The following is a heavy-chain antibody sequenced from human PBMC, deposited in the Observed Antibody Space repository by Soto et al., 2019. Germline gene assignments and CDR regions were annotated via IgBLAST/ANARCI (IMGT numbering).Heavy chain of an antibody. D-gene: IGHD3-3*01. CDR1: GFTFSNAW. J-gene: IGHJ4*01. Sequence: GGSLRLSCAASGFTFSNAWMSWVRQAPGKGLEWVGRIKSKTDGGTTDYAAPVKGRFTISRDDSKNTLYLQMNSLKTEDTAVYYCTTDPLYSPRKFWSGYYSLVSYFDYWGQGTLVTVSS. V-gene: IGHV3-15*01. CDR3: TTDPLYSPRKFWSGYYSLVSYFDY. CDR2: IKSKTDGGTT.